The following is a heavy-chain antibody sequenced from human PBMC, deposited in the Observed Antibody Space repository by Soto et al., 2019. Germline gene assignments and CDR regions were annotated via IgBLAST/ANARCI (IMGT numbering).Heavy chain of an antibody. CDR1: GGSISTYY. D-gene: IGHD6-25*01. CDR3: ARAAPQTYYDYGMAV. V-gene: IGHV4-59*01. CDR2: IYYSGNT. Sequence: QVQLQESGPGLVKPSETLSLTCTISGGSISTYYWSWIRQTPGKGLEWIGTIYYSGNTMYNPALKSRVTMSVDTSRNQISLKFTSVIAAETDVYYSARAAPQTYYDYGMAVWGQGTTVIVSS. J-gene: IGHJ6*02.